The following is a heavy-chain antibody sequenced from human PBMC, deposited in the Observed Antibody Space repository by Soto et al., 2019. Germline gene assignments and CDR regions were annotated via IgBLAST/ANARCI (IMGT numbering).Heavy chain of an antibody. J-gene: IGHJ4*02. CDR1: GLTFSASA. CDR2: IRDKSYNYAT. V-gene: IGHV3-73*02. Sequence: EVHLVESGGGLVQPGGSLKLSCAASGLTFSASAMHWVRQAPGKGLEWVARIRDKSYNYATVYGAPVQGRFTISRDDSKSVAYLEMNSLRTDDTAVYYCCRHNPRWGSCDFWGQGTLVTVSS. CDR3: CRHNPRWGSCDF. D-gene: IGHD2-21*01.